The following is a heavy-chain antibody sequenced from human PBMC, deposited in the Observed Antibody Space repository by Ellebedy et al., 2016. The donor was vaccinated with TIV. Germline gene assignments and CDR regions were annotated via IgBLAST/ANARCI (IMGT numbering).Heavy chain of an antibody. CDR1: GGSISSGGYY. Sequence: SETLSLTCTVSGGSISSGGYYWSWIRQHPGTGLEWIGYIYYSGSTYYNPSLKSRVTISVDTSKNQFSLKLSSVTAADTAVYYCARARSAFYSSWFFDYWGQGTLVTVSS. J-gene: IGHJ4*02. CDR2: IYYSGST. D-gene: IGHD6-13*01. CDR3: ARARSAFYSSWFFDY. V-gene: IGHV4-31*03.